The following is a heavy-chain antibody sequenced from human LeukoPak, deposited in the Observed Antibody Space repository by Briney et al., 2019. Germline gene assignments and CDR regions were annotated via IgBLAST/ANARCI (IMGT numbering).Heavy chain of an antibody. Sequence: GGSLRLSCAASGFTFSSYGMHWVRQAPGKGLEWVAVISYDGSSKYYADSVKGRFTISRDNSKNTLYLQMNSLRAEDTAVYYCAKEYYDSSGYYHDYWGQGTLVTVSS. V-gene: IGHV3-30*18. CDR1: GFTFSSYG. CDR2: ISYDGSSK. D-gene: IGHD3-22*01. J-gene: IGHJ4*02. CDR3: AKEYYDSSGYYHDY.